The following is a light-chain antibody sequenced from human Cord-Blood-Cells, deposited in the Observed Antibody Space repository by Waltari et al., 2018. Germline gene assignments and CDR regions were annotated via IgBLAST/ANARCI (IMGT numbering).Light chain of an antibody. Sequence: SVLTQPPSASAAPGPKVPPSCDGSSSTIGHNSVTWYQPRPGTAPKLLIYDKNKRPSGIPVRVSGAKSGTSATLGITGLQTGDEADYYGGTWDSSLSAVVFGGGTKLTVL. CDR2: DKN. V-gene: IGLV1-51*01. CDR1: SSTIGHNS. J-gene: IGLJ2*01. CDR3: GTWDSSLSAVV.